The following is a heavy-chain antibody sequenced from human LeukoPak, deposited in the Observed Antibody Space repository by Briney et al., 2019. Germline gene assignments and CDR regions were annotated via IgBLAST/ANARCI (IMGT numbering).Heavy chain of an antibody. CDR1: GFTFSSYA. V-gene: IGHV3-23*01. J-gene: IGHJ4*02. D-gene: IGHD6-25*01. CDR2: ISDSGART. CDR3: ASDYFLDY. Sequence: GGSLRLSCAASGFTFSSYAMTWVRQAPGNGLEWVSTISDSGARTNYADSAKGRFTISRDNSMNTLYLQMNSLRADDTAVYYCASDYFLDYWGQGTLVTVSS.